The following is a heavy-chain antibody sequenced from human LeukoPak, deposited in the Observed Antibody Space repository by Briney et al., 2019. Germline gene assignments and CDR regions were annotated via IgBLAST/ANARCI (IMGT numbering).Heavy chain of an antibody. D-gene: IGHD6-19*01. J-gene: IGHJ3*02. CDR1: GGSISSYY. V-gene: IGHV4-59*08. Sequence: SETLSLTCTVSGGSISSYYWSWIWQPPGKGLEWIGYIYYSGSTNYNPSLKSRVTISVDTSKNQFSLKLSSVTAADTAVYYCARFRFSGWNEGDAFDIWGQGTVVTVSS. CDR2: IYYSGST. CDR3: ARFRFSGWNEGDAFDI.